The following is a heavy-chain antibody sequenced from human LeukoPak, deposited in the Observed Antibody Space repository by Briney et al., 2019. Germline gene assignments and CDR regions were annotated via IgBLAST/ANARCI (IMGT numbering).Heavy chain of an antibody. CDR2: ISGTGGST. J-gene: IGHJ3*02. V-gene: IGHV3-23*01. CDR1: GSTFSSYA. Sequence: GGSLRLSCAAPGSTFSSYAMTWVRQSPARGLEWVSAISGTGGSTPYADSLKGRFTISRDNSKNTLYLQMSSLTAEDTAVYYCAKECGRDYDDRAFDIWGQGTMVTVSS. CDR3: AKECGRDYDDRAFDI. D-gene: IGHD3-22*01.